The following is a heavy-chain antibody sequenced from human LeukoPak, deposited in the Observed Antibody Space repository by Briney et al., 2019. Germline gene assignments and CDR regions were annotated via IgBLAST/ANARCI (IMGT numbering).Heavy chain of an antibody. D-gene: IGHD2-8*02. Sequence: GGSLRLSCAASGFIFSNYWMHWVRQAPGKGLEWVSSISSSSSYIYYADSVKGRFTISRDNAKNSLYLQMNSLRAEDTAVYYCARASEGYCTGGVCYTGHNAFDIWGQGTMVTVSS. CDR3: ARASEGYCTGGVCYTGHNAFDI. CDR1: GFIFSNYW. CDR2: ISSSSSYI. J-gene: IGHJ3*02. V-gene: IGHV3-21*01.